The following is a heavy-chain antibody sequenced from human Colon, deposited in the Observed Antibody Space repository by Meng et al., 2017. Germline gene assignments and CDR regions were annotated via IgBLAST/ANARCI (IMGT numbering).Heavy chain of an antibody. CDR1: GASVSVNSY. CDR2: IDHRGSA. J-gene: IGHJ4*02. D-gene: IGHD4-23*01. V-gene: IGHV4-4*02. CDR3: ARHGGYYQDF. Sequence: QVQLRGPRPGLVTPSEPLSPACSFSGASVSVNSYWSWVRQPPGRGLEWIGQIDHRGSAYYRPSLNSRVTMSLDKSRNQFSLRLTSVTAADTAVYYCARHGGYYQDFWGQGTLVTVS.